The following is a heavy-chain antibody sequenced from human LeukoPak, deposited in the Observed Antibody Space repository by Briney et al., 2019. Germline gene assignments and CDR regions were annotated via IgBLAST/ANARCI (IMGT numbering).Heavy chain of an antibody. V-gene: IGHV1-2*02. CDR3: ARGGLTQYSSSSR. CDR2: INPNSGGT. CDR1: GYTFSGYY. J-gene: IGHJ4*02. D-gene: IGHD6-13*01. Sequence: ASVKVSCKASGYTFSGYYMHWVRQAPGQGLEWMGWINPNSGGTNYAQKFQGRVTMTRDTSISTAYMELSRLRSDDTAVYYCARGGLTQYSSSSRWGQGTLVTVSS.